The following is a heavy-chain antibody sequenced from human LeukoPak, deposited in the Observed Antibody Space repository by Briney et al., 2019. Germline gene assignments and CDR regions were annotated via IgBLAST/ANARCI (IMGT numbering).Heavy chain of an antibody. Sequence: GGALQISFQGSGYSFTSYWIGWGRPRPGKGLEWMGIIYPGDSDTRDSPSFEGQVTISADKSISTAYLQWSSLKASDTAMYYCARHSPLSYYFDYWGQGTLVTVSS. J-gene: IGHJ4*02. CDR2: IYPGDSDT. CDR3: ARHSPLSYYFDY. V-gene: IGHV5-51*01. D-gene: IGHD3-16*02. CDR1: GYSFTSYW.